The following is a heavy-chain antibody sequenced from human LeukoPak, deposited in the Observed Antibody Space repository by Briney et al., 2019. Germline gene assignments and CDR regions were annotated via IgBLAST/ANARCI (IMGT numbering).Heavy chain of an antibody. Sequence: GGSLRLSCAASGFTFSSYAMSWVRQAPGKGLEWVSAISGSGGSTYYADSVKGRFTISRDNSKNTLYLQMNSLRAEDTAVYNCAKGLGQQLDTFDYWGQGTLVTVSS. J-gene: IGHJ4*02. CDR2: ISGSGGST. V-gene: IGHV3-23*01. CDR1: GFTFSSYA. CDR3: AKGLGQQLDTFDY. D-gene: IGHD6-13*01.